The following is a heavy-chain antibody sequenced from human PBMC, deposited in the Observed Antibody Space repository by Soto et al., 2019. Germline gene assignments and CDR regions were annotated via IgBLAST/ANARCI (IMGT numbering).Heavy chain of an antibody. Sequence: SETLSLTCTVSGVSITTSSYFWGWIRQPPGKGLEWIGSVYYSGSTYYNPSLESRVTISVDTSKNQFSLKLTSVTAADTAVYYCANTLRGDYYFFQHWGQGTLVTVSS. V-gene: IGHV4-39*01. CDR1: GVSITTSSYF. CDR2: VYYSGST. J-gene: IGHJ1*01. D-gene: IGHD2-21*02. CDR3: ANTLRGDYYFFQH.